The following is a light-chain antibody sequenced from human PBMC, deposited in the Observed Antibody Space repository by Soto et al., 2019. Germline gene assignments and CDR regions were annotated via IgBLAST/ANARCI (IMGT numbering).Light chain of an antibody. Sequence: ESVLTQSPATLSLSPGERATLSCRASQSVTKYLAWYQQKPGQAPRLLIYDAVNRASGIPARFSGSGSGADFTLTISSLETEDFAVYYCQQRSDWLFGGGTKVEI. CDR2: DAV. V-gene: IGKV3-11*01. J-gene: IGKJ4*01. CDR3: QQRSDWL. CDR1: QSVTKY.